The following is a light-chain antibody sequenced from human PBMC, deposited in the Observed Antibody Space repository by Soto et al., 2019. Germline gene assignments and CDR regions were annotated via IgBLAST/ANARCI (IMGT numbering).Light chain of an antibody. CDR2: GAS. CDR3: QQYDSSPFT. V-gene: IGKV3-20*01. Sequence: EIVLTQSPGTLSLSPGERVTLSCRTSQSVISNFLAWYQQKPGQAPRLLIFGASSRSTGIPDRFSGSGSGTDFTLTISRLEPEDFAVYYCQQYDSSPFTFGPGTKVDVK. J-gene: IGKJ3*01. CDR1: QSVISNF.